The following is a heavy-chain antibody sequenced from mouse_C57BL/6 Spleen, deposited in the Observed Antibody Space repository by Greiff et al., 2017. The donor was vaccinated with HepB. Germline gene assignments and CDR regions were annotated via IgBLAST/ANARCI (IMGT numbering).Heavy chain of an antibody. V-gene: IGHV1-77*01. D-gene: IGHD3-2*02. CDR3: ASGGSGYVGAMDY. CDR2: IGPGSGST. Sequence: VKLQESGAELVKPGASVKISCKASGYTFTDYYINWVKQRPGQGLEWIGKIGPGSGSTYYNEKFKGKATPTADNSSSTAYMQLSSLTSEDSAVYFCASGGSGYVGAMDYWGQGTSVTVSS. J-gene: IGHJ4*01. CDR1: GYTFTDYY.